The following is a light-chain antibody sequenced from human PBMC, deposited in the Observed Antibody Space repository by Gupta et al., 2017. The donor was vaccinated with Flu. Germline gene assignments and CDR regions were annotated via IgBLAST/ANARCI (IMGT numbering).Light chain of an antibody. Sequence: EIVLTQSPVTLSLYPGERATLSCRASKSICVFLAWFQQKPGQPPRLVIYDSSSRFPGVPARCSGSGSGTDFTLTSTAVEPEDFALYYCHQRYSWYTYGQGTTLE. CDR3: HQRYSWYT. CDR2: DSS. J-gene: IGKJ2*01. CDR1: KSICVF. V-gene: IGKV3-11*01.